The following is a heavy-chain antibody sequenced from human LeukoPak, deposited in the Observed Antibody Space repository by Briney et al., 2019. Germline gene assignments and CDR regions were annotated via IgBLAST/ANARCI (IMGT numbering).Heavy chain of an antibody. CDR3: ARDIEWFTMVRGVIALDY. Sequence: GGSLRLSCAASGFTFNNYWMTWVRQAPGKGLEWVANIKGDGTEKYYVDSVKGRFTISRDNAKNSLYLQMNSLRAEDTAVYYCARDIEWFTMVRGVIALDYWGQGTLVTVSS. V-gene: IGHV3-7*01. J-gene: IGHJ4*02. D-gene: IGHD3-10*01. CDR1: GFTFNNYW. CDR2: IKGDGTEK.